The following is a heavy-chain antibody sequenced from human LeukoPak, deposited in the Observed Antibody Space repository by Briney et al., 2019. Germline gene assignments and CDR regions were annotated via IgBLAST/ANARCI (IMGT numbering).Heavy chain of an antibody. V-gene: IGHV1-8*01. J-gene: IGHJ4*02. CDR1: GYTFTSYD. Sequence: ASVKVSCKASGYTFTSYDINWVRQATGQRLEWMGWMNPKSGNTGYAQKFQGRVTMTRNTSISTAYMELSSLRSEDTAVYYCARGSLQYGVDYWGQGTLVTVSS. CDR2: MNPKSGNT. CDR3: ARGSLQYGVDY. D-gene: IGHD4-17*01.